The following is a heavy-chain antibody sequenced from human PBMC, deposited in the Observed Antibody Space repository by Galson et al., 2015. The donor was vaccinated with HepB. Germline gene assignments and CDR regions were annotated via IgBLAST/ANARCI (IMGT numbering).Heavy chain of an antibody. Sequence: PALVKPTQTLTLTCTFSGFSLNSREPRVSWIRQPPGKALEWLARIEWDNKKVYSTSLKTRLTISKETSKNQVVLTLTNVDPVDTATYYCVRIGPAAVDSWGLGTLVTVSS. V-gene: IGHV2-70*04. J-gene: IGHJ5*02. CDR3: VRIGPAAVDS. CDR2: IEWDNKK. D-gene: IGHD6-13*01. CDR1: GFSLNSREPR.